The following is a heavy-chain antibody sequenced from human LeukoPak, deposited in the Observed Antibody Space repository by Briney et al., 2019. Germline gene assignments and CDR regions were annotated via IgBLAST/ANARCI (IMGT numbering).Heavy chain of an antibody. CDR1: GFTFSSYA. CDR3: AKVRRDYYDSSGPPTPDDY. J-gene: IGHJ4*02. CDR2: ISGSGGST. V-gene: IGHV3-23*01. Sequence: PGGSLRLSCAASGFTFSSYAMSWVRQAPGKGLEWVSAISGSGGSTYYADSVKGRFTISRDNSKNTLYLQMNSLRAEDTAVYYCAKVRRDYYDSSGPPTPDDYWGQGTLVTVSS. D-gene: IGHD3-22*01.